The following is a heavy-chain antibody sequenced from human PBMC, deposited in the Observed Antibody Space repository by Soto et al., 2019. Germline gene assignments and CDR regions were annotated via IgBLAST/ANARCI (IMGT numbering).Heavy chain of an antibody. J-gene: IGHJ4*02. D-gene: IGHD3-22*01. CDR1: GFTFINYA. Sequence: QVQLVESGGGVVQPGRSLRLSCAASGFTFINYAMHWVRQAPGKGLEWVAVISHDGSNKYYADSVKGRFIISRDNSKNTLYLQMNSLRAEDTAVYSCARDSTGYYFAYWGQGTLVTVSS. V-gene: IGHV3-30-3*01. CDR2: ISHDGSNK. CDR3: ARDSTGYYFAY.